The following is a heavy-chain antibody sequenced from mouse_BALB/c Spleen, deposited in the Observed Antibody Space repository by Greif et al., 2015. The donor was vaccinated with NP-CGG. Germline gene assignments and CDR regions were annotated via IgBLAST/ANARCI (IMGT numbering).Heavy chain of an antibody. CDR1: GYTFTSYV. CDR2: INPYNDGT. CDR3: ARPLYDFPYAMDH. V-gene: IGHV1-14*01. J-gene: IGHJ4*01. D-gene: IGHD2-4*01. Sequence: EVQLQQSGPELVKPGASVKMSCKASGYTFTSYVMHWVKQKLGQGLEWIGYINPYNDGTKYNEKFKGKATLTSDKSSSTAYMELSSLTSEDSAVYYCARPLYDFPYAMDHWGQGTSVTVSS.